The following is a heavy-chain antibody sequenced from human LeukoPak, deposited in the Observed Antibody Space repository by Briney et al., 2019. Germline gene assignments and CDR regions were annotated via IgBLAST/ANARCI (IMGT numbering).Heavy chain of an antibody. CDR1: GFTVSSNY. Sequence: GGSLRLSCAVSGFTVSSNYMNWVRQAPGKGLEWVSGIYSGGSTYYADSVKGRFTISRDNSKNTLFLQMNSLRAEDTAVYYCARISAYDDYWGQGTLVTVSS. D-gene: IGHD5-12*01. V-gene: IGHV3-53*01. CDR3: ARISAYDDY. CDR2: IYSGGST. J-gene: IGHJ4*02.